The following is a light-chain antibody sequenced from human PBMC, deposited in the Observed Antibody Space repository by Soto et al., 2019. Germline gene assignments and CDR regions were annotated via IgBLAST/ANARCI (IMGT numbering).Light chain of an antibody. CDR3: QQYNPYSPWT. J-gene: IGKJ1*01. CDR1: RSITGW. Sequence: PSTLSASVGDGVTGTCRASRSITGWLAWFQQKPGKAPKLLISKASSLQSGVPSRFSGSGSGTDFTLTISSLQPDDFATYYCQQYNPYSPWTFGQGTKVDIK. CDR2: KAS. V-gene: IGKV1-5*03.